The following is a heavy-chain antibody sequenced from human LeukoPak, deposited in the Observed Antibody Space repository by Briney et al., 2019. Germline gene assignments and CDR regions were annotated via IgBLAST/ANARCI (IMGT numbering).Heavy chain of an antibody. Sequence: GGSLRLSCAASGFTFSSYSMNWVRQAPGKGLEWVSYISSSSSTIYYADSVKGRFTISRDNAKNSLYLQMNSLRAEDTAVYYCARAPRGFGELLTHDYYYMDVWGKGTTVTISS. J-gene: IGHJ6*03. CDR2: ISSSSSTI. V-gene: IGHV3-48*01. CDR1: GFTFSSYS. D-gene: IGHD3-10*01. CDR3: ARAPRGFGELLTHDYYYMDV.